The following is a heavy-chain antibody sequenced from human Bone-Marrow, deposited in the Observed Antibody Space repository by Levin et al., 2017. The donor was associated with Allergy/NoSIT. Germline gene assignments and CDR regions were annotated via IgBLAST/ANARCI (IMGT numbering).Heavy chain of an antibody. Sequence: GESLKISCKASGYSFTTNWIGWVRQMPGKGLEWMGLIYPGDSDTRYSPSFQGQVTISADKSISTTYLQWSSLKASDTAMYYCARRRGSSGRGGAGWFDPWGQGTLVTVSS. J-gene: IGHJ5*02. D-gene: IGHD6-19*01. V-gene: IGHV5-51*01. CDR1: GYSFTTNW. CDR2: IYPGDSDT. CDR3: ARRRGSSGRGGAGWFDP.